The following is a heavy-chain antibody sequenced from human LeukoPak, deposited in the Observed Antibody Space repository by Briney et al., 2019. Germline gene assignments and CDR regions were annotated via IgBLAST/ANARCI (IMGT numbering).Heavy chain of an antibody. CDR2: ISYDGSNK. D-gene: IGHD2-2*01. V-gene: IGHV3-30*18. J-gene: IGHJ4*02. Sequence: GGSLRLSCAASGFTFSSYWMHWVRRAPGKGLEWVAVISYDGSNKYYADSVKGRFTISRDNSKNTLYLQMNSLRAEDTAVYYCAKGSGIVVVPAEFDYWGQGTLVTVSS. CDR1: GFTFSSYW. CDR3: AKGSGIVVVPAEFDY.